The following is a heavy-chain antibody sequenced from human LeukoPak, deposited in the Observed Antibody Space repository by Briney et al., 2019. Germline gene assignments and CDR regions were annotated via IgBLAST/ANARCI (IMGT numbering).Heavy chain of an antibody. Sequence: SETLSLTCTVSGGSISSSSYYWGWIRQPPGKGLEWIGSIYYSGSTYYNPSLKSRVTISVDTSKNQFSLKLSSVTAADTAVYYCARDRRDYDAFDIWGQGTLVTVSS. J-gene: IGHJ3*02. CDR1: GGSISSSSYY. CDR3: ARDRRDYDAFDI. CDR2: IYYSGST. V-gene: IGHV4-39*02. D-gene: IGHD3/OR15-3a*01.